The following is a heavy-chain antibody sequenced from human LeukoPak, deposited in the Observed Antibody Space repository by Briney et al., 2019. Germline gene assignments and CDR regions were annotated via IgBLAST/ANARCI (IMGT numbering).Heavy chain of an antibody. CDR2: NHYTGST. V-gene: IGHV4-59*01. CDR1: GGSISTYY. D-gene: IGHD3-10*01. CDR3: ARGRSGGDWFDS. J-gene: IGHJ5*01. Sequence: SEALSLTCTVFGGSISTYYWTWIRQPPGKGLEWIGYNHYTGSTNHNPSLKSRVTMSVDTSKNQFSLKLSSVTAADTAVYYCARGRSGGDWFDSWGQGTLVTVSS.